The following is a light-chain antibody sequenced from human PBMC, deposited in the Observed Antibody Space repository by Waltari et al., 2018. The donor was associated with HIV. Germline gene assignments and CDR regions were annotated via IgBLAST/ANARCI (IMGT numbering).Light chain of an antibody. Sequence: QSVLTQPPSASGTPGQRVTIPCSGSSSNIGSHYVYWYRKLPGTAPKSVMYRDDQRPSGVPVRFSGSKSCTSASLAISGLRSEDEADYFCATWDDSLSGSVFGGGTKLTVL. CDR3: ATWDDSLSGSV. CDR1: SSNIGSHY. V-gene: IGLV1-47*01. J-gene: IGLJ3*02. CDR2: RDD.